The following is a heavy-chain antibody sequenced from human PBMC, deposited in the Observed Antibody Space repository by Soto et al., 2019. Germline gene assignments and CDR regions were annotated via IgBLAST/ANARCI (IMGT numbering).Heavy chain of an antibody. J-gene: IGHJ4*02. CDR2: NSPDGRNK. CDR1: RFAFSYYG. CDR3: AKEHGEGSSSPDDY. D-gene: IGHD3-10*01. Sequence: VHLVESGGGVVQPGGSLRLSCTTSRFAFSYYGLHWVRQAPGKGLEWVATNSPDGRNKHYADSVRGRFTISRDNSKNILFLEMDSLRVDDAAVYYCAKEHGEGSSSPDDYWGQGTLVTVSS. V-gene: IGHV3-30*18.